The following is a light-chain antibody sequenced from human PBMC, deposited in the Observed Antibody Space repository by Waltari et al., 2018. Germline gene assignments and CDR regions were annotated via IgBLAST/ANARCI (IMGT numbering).Light chain of an antibody. CDR1: QSIRTY. V-gene: IGKV3-11*01. CDR2: DAS. CDR3: QQRSIWPYT. Sequence: EIVLTQSPATLSLSPGEKATLSCRASQSIRTYLGWYQQKPGQAPRLLLFDASSRATGIPARFRGTVSGTDFTLTVSDLEPEDFGIYYCQQRSIWPYTFGQGTRLEIK. J-gene: IGKJ2*01.